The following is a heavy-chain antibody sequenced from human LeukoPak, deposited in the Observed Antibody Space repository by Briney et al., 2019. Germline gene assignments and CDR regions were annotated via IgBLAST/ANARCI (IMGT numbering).Heavy chain of an antibody. Sequence: SETLSLTCTVSGGSISRCYWSWIRQPPGEGLEWIGYIYYTGTTNYNPSLKNRVTMSVDTSKNQFSLKLSSVTTADTAVYYCARTGIWSGYYTFDYWGQGSLVTVSS. CDR1: GGSISRCY. V-gene: IGHV4-59*01. J-gene: IGHJ4*02. CDR2: IYYTGTT. CDR3: ARTGIWSGYYTFDY. D-gene: IGHD3-3*01.